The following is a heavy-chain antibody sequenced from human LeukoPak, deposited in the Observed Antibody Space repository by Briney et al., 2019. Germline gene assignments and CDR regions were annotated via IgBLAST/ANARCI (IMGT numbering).Heavy chain of an antibody. Sequence: ASVKVSCKASGGTFSSYAISWVRQAPGQGLEWMGGIIPIFGTANYAQKFQGRVTITADESTSTAYMELSSLRSEDTAVYYCARDMSTRVTPISYALDVWGQGTMVIVSS. CDR1: GGTFSSYA. CDR3: ARDMSTRVTPISYALDV. CDR2: IIPIFGTA. D-gene: IGHD4-23*01. V-gene: IGHV1-69*13. J-gene: IGHJ3*01.